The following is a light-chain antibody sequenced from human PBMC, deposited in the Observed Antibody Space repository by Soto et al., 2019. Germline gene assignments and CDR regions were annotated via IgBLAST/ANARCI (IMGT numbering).Light chain of an antibody. CDR1: QSVSSSY. J-gene: IGKJ4*01. V-gene: IGKV3-20*01. Sequence: EIVLTQSPGTLSLSPGERATLSCRASQSVSSSYLAWYQQKPGQAPRLLIYDASNRATGIPARFSGSGSGTDFTLTISSLQSEDFAVYYCQKYNEWPLTFGGGTK. CDR3: QKYNEWPLT. CDR2: DAS.